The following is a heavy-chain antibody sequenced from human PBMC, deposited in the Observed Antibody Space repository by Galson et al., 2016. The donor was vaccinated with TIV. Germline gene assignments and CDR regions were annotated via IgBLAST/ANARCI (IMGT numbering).Heavy chain of an antibody. CDR1: GYTFISYG. CDR3: ARDLVQGKVSLPGNGHNIDV. CDR2: SSPYTGNT. Sequence: SVKVSCKASGYTFISYGLSWVRQAPGQGLEWMGWSSPYTGNTNYAQKSQGRVTMTTDTSTSTAYMELRSLRSDDTGVYYCARDLVQGKVSLPGNGHNIDVWGQGTTVTVSS. D-gene: IGHD4-23*01. J-gene: IGHJ6*02. V-gene: IGHV1-18*04.